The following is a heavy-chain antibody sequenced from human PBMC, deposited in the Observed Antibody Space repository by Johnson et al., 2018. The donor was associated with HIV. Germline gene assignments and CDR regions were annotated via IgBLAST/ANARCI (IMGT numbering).Heavy chain of an antibody. J-gene: IGHJ3*02. CDR1: GFRFSRYG. CDR3: VKDDYFDSSGYYSDQGTQIRGAFDI. CDR2: ISYDRSNK. Sequence: QVQLVESGGGVAQPGRSLRLSCAASGFRFSRYGMHWVRQAPGKGLEWVAVISYDRSNKYYPDSVKGRFAISRDNSKNTLYLQMNSLSAEDTAVYYCVKDDYFDSSGYYSDQGTQIRGAFDIWGQGTMVTVSS. D-gene: IGHD3-22*01. V-gene: IGHV3-30*18.